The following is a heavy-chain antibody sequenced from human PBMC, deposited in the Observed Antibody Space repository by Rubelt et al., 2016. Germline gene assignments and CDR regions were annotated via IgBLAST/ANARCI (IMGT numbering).Heavy chain of an antibody. CDR3: ATSPKLEDAFDI. CDR2: VYSSGST. D-gene: IGHD3-10*01. J-gene: IGHJ3*02. CDR1: GGSISGYY. Sequence: QVQLQESGPGLVKPSETLSLTCSVSGGSISGYYGNWIRQPPGKGLEWIGYVYSSGSTNYNPSLKSRVTISVDSSKNQFSLKRRSVTAAGTAVYYCATSPKLEDAFDIWGQGTMVTVSS. V-gene: IGHV4-59*01.